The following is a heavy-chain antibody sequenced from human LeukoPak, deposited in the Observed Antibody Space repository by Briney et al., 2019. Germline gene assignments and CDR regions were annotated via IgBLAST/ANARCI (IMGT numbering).Heavy chain of an antibody. Sequence: SETLSLTCTVSGGSISSYYWSWIRQPPGKGLEWIGYIYYSGSTNYNPSLKSRVTISVDTSKNQFSLKLSSVTAADTAVYYCARDRELSTYWGQGTLVTVSS. D-gene: IGHD3-16*02. V-gene: IGHV4-59*01. CDR3: ARDRELSTY. CDR1: GGSISSYY. CDR2: IYYSGST. J-gene: IGHJ4*02.